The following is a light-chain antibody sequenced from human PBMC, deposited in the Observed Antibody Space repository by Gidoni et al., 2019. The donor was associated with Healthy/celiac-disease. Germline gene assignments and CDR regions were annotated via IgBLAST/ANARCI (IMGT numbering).Light chain of an antibody. CDR3: MQALQTPWT. Sequence: DSVMTQSPLSLPVTPGDPDAISCRSSQSLLHSNGYNYVDWYLQKPGQSPQLLIYLGSNRASGVPARFSGSGSGTDFTLNISRVEAEDVGVYYCMQALQTPWTFGQGTKVEIK. CDR2: LGS. J-gene: IGKJ1*01. CDR1: QSLLHSNGYNY. V-gene: IGKV2-28*01.